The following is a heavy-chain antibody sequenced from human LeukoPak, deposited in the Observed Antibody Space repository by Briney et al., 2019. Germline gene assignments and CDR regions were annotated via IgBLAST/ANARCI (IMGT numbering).Heavy chain of an antibody. CDR2: MNPNSGNT. CDR1: GYTFTSYD. D-gene: IGHD2-2*01. CDR3: ARKGPAAYNYYYMDV. J-gene: IGHJ6*03. V-gene: IGHV1-8*01. Sequence: ASVKVSCKASGYTFTSYDINWVRQATGQGLEWMGWMNPNSGNTGYAQKFQGRVTMTRNTSISTAYMELSSLRSKDTAVYYCARKGPAAYNYYYMDVWGKGTTVTVSS.